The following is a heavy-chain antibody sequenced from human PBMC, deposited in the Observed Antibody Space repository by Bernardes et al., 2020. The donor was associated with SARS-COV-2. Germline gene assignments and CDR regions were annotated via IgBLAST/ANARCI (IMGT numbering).Heavy chain of an antibody. CDR2: IGCSVDTT. Sequence: GGSLRLSCAASGFSFSIYAMTWVRQAPGKGLEWVSYIGCSVDTTHYADSVRGRFTISRDNSKNTLFLQMNSLRAEDTAVYYCAKPVQWIVGLEYWGPGTLVTVSS. D-gene: IGHD6-19*01. V-gene: IGHV3-23*01. J-gene: IGHJ4*02. CDR1: GFSFSIYA. CDR3: AKPVQWIVGLEY.